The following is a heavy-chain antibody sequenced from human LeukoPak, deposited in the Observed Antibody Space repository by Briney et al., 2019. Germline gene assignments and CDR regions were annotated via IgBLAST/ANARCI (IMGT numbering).Heavy chain of an antibody. CDR2: IKKDGSEK. J-gene: IGHJ5*02. CDR1: GFTLSSYW. Sequence: GGSLTLSCAASGFTLSSYWMSWVRQAPGKWLEWVANIKKDGSEKMSVDSVKGLFTISRHHAKNPMYLQMNSLRAEDTAVYYCARDPYCSSTSCYQPGVGFDPWGQGTLVTVSS. D-gene: IGHD2-2*01. V-gene: IGHV3-7*01. CDR3: ARDPYCSSTSCYQPGVGFDP.